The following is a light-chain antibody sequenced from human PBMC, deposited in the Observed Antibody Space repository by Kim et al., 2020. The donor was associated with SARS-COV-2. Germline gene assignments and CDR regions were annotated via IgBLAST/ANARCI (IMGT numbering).Light chain of an antibody. J-gene: IGLJ2*01. CDR1: TVPNQP. V-gene: IGLV3-21*01. Sequence: PRKPARITCSGNTVPNQPGYWFQQNPGQAPVLFIYDASHRPSGIPERFSGSNSGKTATLTISAVEAGDEADYYCQVCDSSSALRVFGGGTHLTVL. CDR3: QVCDSSSALRV. CDR2: DAS.